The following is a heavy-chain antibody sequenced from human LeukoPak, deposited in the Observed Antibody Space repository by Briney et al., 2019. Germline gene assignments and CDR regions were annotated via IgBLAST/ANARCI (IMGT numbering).Heavy chain of an antibody. J-gene: IGHJ4*02. CDR3: ARSGGATHYFDY. CDR1: GFTFSSYG. V-gene: IGHV3-30*03. Sequence: GGSLRLSCAVSGFTFSSYGVHWVRQARDKGLEWMAVISYDGSNKYYADSVKGRFTISRDNSKNTLYLQMNGVRAEDTAVYYCARSGGATHYFDYWGQGTLVTVSS. D-gene: IGHD1-26*01. CDR2: ISYDGSNK.